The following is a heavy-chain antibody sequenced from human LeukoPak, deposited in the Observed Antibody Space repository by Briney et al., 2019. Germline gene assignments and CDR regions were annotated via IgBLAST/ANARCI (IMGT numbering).Heavy chain of an antibody. D-gene: IGHD3-22*01. CDR1: GFTFSSYA. Sequence: GGSLRLSCAASGFTFSSYAMSWVRQAPGKGLEWVAGISDSGGSTNYADSVKGRFTISRDSPKNTLYLQMTSLRAEDTAVYFCAKRGVVIRVILVGFHKEAYYFDSWGQGALVTVSS. CDR2: ISDSGGST. J-gene: IGHJ4*02. V-gene: IGHV3-23*01. CDR3: AKRGVVIRVILVGFHKEAYYFDS.